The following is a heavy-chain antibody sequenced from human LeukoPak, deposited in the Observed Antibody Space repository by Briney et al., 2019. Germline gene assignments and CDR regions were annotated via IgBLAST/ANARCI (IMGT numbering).Heavy chain of an antibody. CDR2: MNPNSGST. J-gene: IGHJ4*02. CDR1: GYTFTSYD. CDR3: ARVGTGLFGVVIDY. D-gene: IGHD3-3*01. Sequence: GASVKVSCKAPGYTFTSYDINWVRQATGQGLEWMGWMNPNSGSTGYAQKFQGRVTITRNTSISTAYMELSSLRSEDTAVYYCARVGTGLFGVVIDYWGQGTLVTVSS. V-gene: IGHV1-8*03.